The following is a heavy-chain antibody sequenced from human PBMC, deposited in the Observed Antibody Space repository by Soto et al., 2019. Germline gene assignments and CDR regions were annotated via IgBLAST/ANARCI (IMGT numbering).Heavy chain of an antibody. V-gene: IGHV3-23*01. CDR2: ISSSGGST. Sequence: PGGSLRLSCAASGFTFSSYARSWVRQDPGKGLEWVSAISSSGGSTYYAASVKGRFTISRDNAKNSLYLQMNSLGVEDTAVYYCARALIPRGVTFYFDYWGQGTLVTVSS. J-gene: IGHJ4*02. CDR3: ARALIPRGVTFYFDY. CDR1: GFTFSSYA. D-gene: IGHD3-10*01.